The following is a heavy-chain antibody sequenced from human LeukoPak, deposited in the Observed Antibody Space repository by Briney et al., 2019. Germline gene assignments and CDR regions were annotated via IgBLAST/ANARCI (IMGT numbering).Heavy chain of an antibody. D-gene: IGHD3-22*01. Sequence: GGSLGLSCAASGFTFSSYSMNWVRQAPGKGLEWVSSISSSSSYIYYADSVKGRFTISRDNAKNSLYLQMNSLRAEDTAVYYCARDSSYYDSSGYGNDYWGQGTLVTVSS. CDR1: GFTFSSYS. V-gene: IGHV3-21*01. CDR2: ISSSSSYI. CDR3: ARDSSYYDSSGYGNDY. J-gene: IGHJ4*02.